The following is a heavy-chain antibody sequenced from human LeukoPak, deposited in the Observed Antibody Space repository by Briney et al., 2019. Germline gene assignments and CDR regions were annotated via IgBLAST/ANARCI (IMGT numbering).Heavy chain of an antibody. D-gene: IGHD2-2*01. V-gene: IGHV1-18*01. CDR3: ARGGDCSSTSCYPLITNAFDI. CDR2: ISAYNGNT. Sequence: GASVKVSCKASGYTFTSYGISWVRQAPGQGLEWMGWISAYNGNTNYAQKLQGRVTMTTDTSTSTAYMELRSLRSDDTAVYYCARGGDCSSTSCYPLITNAFDIWGQGTMVTVSS. J-gene: IGHJ3*02. CDR1: GYTFTSYG.